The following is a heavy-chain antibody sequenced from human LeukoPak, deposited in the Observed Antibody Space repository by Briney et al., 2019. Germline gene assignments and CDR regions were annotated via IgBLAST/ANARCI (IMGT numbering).Heavy chain of an antibody. J-gene: IGHJ4*02. V-gene: IGHV3-48*01. D-gene: IGHD6-13*01. CDR2: ISSSSSTI. Sequence: GGSLRLSCAASGFTFSSYSMNWVRQAPGRGLEWVSYISSSSSTIYYADSVKGRFTISRDNAKNSLYLQMNSLRAEDTAVYYCARAGNIAPVAFDYWGQGTLVTVSS. CDR1: GFTFSSYS. CDR3: ARAGNIAPVAFDY.